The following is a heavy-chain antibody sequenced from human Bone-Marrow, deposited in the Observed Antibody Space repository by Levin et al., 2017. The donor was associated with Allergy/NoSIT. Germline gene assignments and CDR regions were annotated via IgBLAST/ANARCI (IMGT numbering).Heavy chain of an antibody. J-gene: IGHJ3*02. D-gene: IGHD5-12*01. CDR2: IIPIFGTA. Sequence: SVKVSCKASGGTFSSYAISWVRQAPGQGLEWMGGIIPIFGTANYAQKFQGRVTITADESTSTAYMELSSLRSEDTAVYYCARDWPSGIVATDDAFDIWGQGTMVTVSS. CDR3: ARDWPSGIVATDDAFDI. V-gene: IGHV1-69*13. CDR1: GGTFSSYA.